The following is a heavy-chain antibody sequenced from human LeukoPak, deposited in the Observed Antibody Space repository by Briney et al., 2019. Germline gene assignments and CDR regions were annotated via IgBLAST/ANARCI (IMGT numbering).Heavy chain of an antibody. V-gene: IGHV1-69*13. Sequence: ASVKVSCKASGGTFSIYAISWVRQAPGQGLEWMGGIIPIFGTANYAQKFQGRVTITADESTSTAYMELSSLRSEDTAVYYCARVFGYSYGLGGFDYWGQGTLVTVSS. CDR1: GGTFSIYA. CDR3: ARVFGYSYGLGGFDY. CDR2: IIPIFGTA. D-gene: IGHD5-18*01. J-gene: IGHJ4*02.